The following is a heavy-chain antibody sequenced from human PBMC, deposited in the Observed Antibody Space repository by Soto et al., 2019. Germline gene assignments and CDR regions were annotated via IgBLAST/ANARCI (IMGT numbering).Heavy chain of an antibody. V-gene: IGHV3-23*01. Sequence: EVQLLDSGGGLVQPGGSLRLSCAASGFTFSSYGMSWVRQAPGKGLEWVSVISGSGTSTHYADSVKGRFTISRDNSKNTLYLQMNSLRAEDTAIYYCAKVSSFEWAYRDHWGQGTLVTVSS. CDR3: AKVSSFEWAYRDH. J-gene: IGHJ4*02. CDR1: GFTFSSYG. D-gene: IGHD3-9*01. CDR2: ISGSGTST.